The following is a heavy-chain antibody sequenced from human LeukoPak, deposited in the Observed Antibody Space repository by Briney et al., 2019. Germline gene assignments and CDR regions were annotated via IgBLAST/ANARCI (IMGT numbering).Heavy chain of an antibody. D-gene: IGHD5-18*01. CDR3: AKAPGGGYSYGHDPFHY. Sequence: GASVKVSCKASGYTFTGYYMHWVRQAPGQGLEWMGWINPNSGGTNYAQKFQGRVTMTRDTSISTAYMELSRLRSDDTAVYYCAKAPGGGYSYGHDPFHYWGQGTLVTVSS. J-gene: IGHJ4*02. CDR2: INPNSGGT. CDR1: GYTFTGYY. V-gene: IGHV1-2*02.